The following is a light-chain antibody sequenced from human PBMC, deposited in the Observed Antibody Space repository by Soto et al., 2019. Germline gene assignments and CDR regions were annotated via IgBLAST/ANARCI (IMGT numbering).Light chain of an antibody. CDR2: NVN. CDR1: RRDVGNYNY. V-gene: IGLV2-14*01. J-gene: IGLJ1*01. Sequence: ALSQSCPLSGSPGQSITTSRTGNRRDVGNYNYVSWYQQHPGEVPKLIIFNVNNRPSGVSNRFSGSKSGNTASLTISGLQAEDEADYYCSSFTSSTTYVFGTGTKVTVL. CDR3: SSFTSSTTYV.